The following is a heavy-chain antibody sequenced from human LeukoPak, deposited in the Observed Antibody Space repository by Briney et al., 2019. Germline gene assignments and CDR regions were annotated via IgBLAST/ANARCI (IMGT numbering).Heavy chain of an antibody. CDR2: ISGSGGST. Sequence: GGSLRLSCAASGFTFSSYAMSWVRQSPGKGLEWVSAISGSGGSTYYADSVKGRFTISRDNSKNTLYLQMNSLRAEDTAVYYCAKGPNSGSYYYYYGMDVWGQGTTVTVSS. V-gene: IGHV3-23*01. CDR1: GFTFSSYA. D-gene: IGHD1-26*01. J-gene: IGHJ6*02. CDR3: AKGPNSGSYYYYYGMDV.